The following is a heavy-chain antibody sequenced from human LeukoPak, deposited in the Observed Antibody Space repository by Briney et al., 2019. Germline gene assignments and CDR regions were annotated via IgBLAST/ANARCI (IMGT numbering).Heavy chain of an antibody. J-gene: IGHJ3*02. CDR3: ARRHYDILTGYPSDAFDI. CDR2: INPSGGST. CDR1: GYTFTSYY. D-gene: IGHD3-9*01. Sequence: ASVKVSCKASGYTFTSYYMHWVRQAPGQGLEWMGRINPSGGSTSYSQKFQGRVTVTRDTSTSTVYMELSSLRSEDTAVYYCARRHYDILTGYPSDAFDIWGQGTMVTVSS. V-gene: IGHV1-46*01.